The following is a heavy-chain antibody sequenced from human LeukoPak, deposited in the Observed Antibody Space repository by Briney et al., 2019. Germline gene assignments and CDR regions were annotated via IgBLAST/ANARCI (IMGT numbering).Heavy chain of an antibody. J-gene: IGHJ4*02. D-gene: IGHD3-10*01. CDR2: IYHSGST. Sequence: NPSGTLSLTCAVSGGSISSSNWWSWVRQPPGKGLEWIGEIYHSGSTYYNPSLKSRVTISVDTSKNQFSLKLSSVTAADTAVYYCARHRGRKAYYFDYWGQGTLVTVSS. V-gene: IGHV4-4*02. CDR1: GGSISSSNW. CDR3: ARHRGRKAYYFDY.